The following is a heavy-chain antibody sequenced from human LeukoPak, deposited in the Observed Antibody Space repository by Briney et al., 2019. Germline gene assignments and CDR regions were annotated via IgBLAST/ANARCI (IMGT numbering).Heavy chain of an antibody. CDR2: ISSSGNT. CDR1: GGSTSGGNYY. J-gene: IGHJ4*02. Sequence: PSETLSLTCIVSGGSTSGGNYYWGWIRRPPGKGLEWIGGISSSGNTYYNPSLKSRITISIDTSKNHSSLKLSSVTAADTAVYYCARLGAGPTYYDFWSGYSSFYFDYWGQGTLVTVSS. D-gene: IGHD3-3*01. V-gene: IGHV4-39*02. CDR3: ARLGAGPTYYDFWSGYSSFYFDY.